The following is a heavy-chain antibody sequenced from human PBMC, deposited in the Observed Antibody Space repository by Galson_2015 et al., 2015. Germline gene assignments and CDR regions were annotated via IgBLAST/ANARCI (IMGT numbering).Heavy chain of an antibody. CDR3: ARFIVVVVAATPELDY. D-gene: IGHD2-15*01. V-gene: IGHV1-18*01. CDR2: ISAYNGNT. J-gene: IGHJ4*02. CDR1: GFTFTSSA. Sequence: SVKVSCKASGFTFTSSAVQWVRQARGQRLEWMGWISAYNGNTNYAQKLQGRVTMTTDTSTSTAYMELRSLRSDDTAVYYCARFIVVVVAATPELDYWGQGTLVTVSS.